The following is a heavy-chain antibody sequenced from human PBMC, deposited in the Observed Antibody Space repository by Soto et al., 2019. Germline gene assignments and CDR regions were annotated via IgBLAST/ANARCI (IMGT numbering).Heavy chain of an antibody. V-gene: IGHV3-23*01. J-gene: IGHJ6*02. CDR2: ITGTGGNT. CDR1: GFTLSTYG. Sequence: GGSLRLSCAGSGFTLSTYGMTWVHQAPGKGLEWVSAITGTGGNTYYVDSVKGRFTSSRDNSKNMLYLQMNSVRVEDTAVYYCARIRGYWYGLDVWGQGTTVTVSS. CDR3: ARIRGYWYGLDV.